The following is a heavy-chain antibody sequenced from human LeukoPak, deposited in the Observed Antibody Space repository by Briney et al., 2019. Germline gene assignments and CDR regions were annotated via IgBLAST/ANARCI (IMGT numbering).Heavy chain of an antibody. Sequence: GESLKISCKGSGYSFTSHWIGWVRQMSRKGLELMGIIYPGDSDTRYSPSFQGQVTISADKSISTAYLQWSSLKASDTAMYYCARRPPYSSSHIDYWGQGTLVTVSS. CDR3: ARRPPYSSSHIDY. CDR1: GYSFTSHW. J-gene: IGHJ4*02. CDR2: IYPGDSDT. D-gene: IGHD6-6*01. V-gene: IGHV5-51*01.